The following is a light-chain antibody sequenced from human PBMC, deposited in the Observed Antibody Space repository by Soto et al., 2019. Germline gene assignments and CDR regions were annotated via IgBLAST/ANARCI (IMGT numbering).Light chain of an antibody. CDR2: AAS. V-gene: IGKV1-12*01. Sequence: DIQMTQSPSSVSASGGDRVTITRQASLGISSWLGWYQQKPGKAPKLLIYAASSLQSGVPSRCRGSGSGTDFTLSISSLKPEDFAAYHCQRSNIFPLTFGAGTKVDI. J-gene: IGKJ3*01. CDR3: QRSNIFPLT. CDR1: LGISSW.